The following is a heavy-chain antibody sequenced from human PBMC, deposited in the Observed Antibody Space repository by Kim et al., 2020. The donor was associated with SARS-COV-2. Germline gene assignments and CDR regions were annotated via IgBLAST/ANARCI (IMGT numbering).Heavy chain of an antibody. CDR3: ARVRGSITIFGGVIHEFDY. V-gene: IGHV4-59*13. CDR2: IYYSGST. J-gene: IGHJ4*02. D-gene: IGHD3-3*01. CDR1: GGSISSYY. Sequence: SETLSLTCTVSGGSISSYYWSWIRQPPGKGLEWIGYIYYSGSTNYNPSLKSRVTISVDTSKNQFSLKLSSVTAADTAGYYCARVRGSITIFGGVIHEFDYWGQGTLVTLSS.